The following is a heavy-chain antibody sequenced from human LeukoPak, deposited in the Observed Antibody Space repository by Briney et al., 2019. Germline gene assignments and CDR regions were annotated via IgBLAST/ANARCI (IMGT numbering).Heavy chain of an antibody. Sequence: GGSLRLSCAASGFTFSNYWMHWFRQAPRKGLVWVPRIKTDGSETGYADSVKGRFTISRDNAKNTLYLQMNSLRAEDTAVYYCSKPLADNGDHWGQGTLVTVSS. CDR2: IKTDGSET. CDR1: GFTFSNYW. CDR3: SKPLADNGDH. J-gene: IGHJ4*02. D-gene: IGHD1-14*01. V-gene: IGHV3-74*01.